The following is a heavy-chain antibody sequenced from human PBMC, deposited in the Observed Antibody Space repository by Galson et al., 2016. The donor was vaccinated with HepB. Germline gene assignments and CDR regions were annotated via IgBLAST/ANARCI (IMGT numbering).Heavy chain of an antibody. D-gene: IGHD5-24*01. CDR3: ARVRETPVGWFDS. V-gene: IGHV4-4*02. Sequence: SETLSLTCAVSGVSISNGSWWRWVRQSPGGGLEWIGEVYRTGNINYNPSLESRVTMSVDTSKNHFSLNMTSVTAADTAVYYCARVRETPVGWFDSWGQGSLITVSS. CDR2: VYRTGNI. J-gene: IGHJ5*01. CDR1: GVSISNGSW.